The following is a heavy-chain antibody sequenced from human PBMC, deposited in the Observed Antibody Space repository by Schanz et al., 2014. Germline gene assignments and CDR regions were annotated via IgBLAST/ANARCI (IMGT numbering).Heavy chain of an antibody. CDR3: ARTIAYGGSSGYFDY. V-gene: IGHV1-46*03. J-gene: IGHJ4*02. CDR2: INPSGGST. Sequence: QVQLLQSGAEVKKPGASMKVSCKASGYTFTTYYMLWVRQAPGQGLEWMGIINPSGGSTRYGQKFQGRITVTTDASTSTVYLELSSLRSDDTAVYYCARTIAYGGSSGYFDYWGQGTLVTVSS. D-gene: IGHD4-17*01. CDR1: GYTFTTYY.